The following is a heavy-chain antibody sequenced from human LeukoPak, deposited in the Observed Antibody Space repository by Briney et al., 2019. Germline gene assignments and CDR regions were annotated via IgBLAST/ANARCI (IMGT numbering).Heavy chain of an antibody. D-gene: IGHD6-6*01. CDR1: GGSISSYY. J-gene: IGHJ6*03. V-gene: IGHV4-34*01. CDR3: ARAGSSSHYYYYYYMDV. CDR2: INHSGST. Sequence: SETLSLTCTVSGGSISSYYWSWIRQPPGKGLEWIGEINHSGSTNYNPSLKSRVTISVDTSKNQFSLKLSSVTAADTAVYYCARAGSSSHYYYYYYMDVWGKGTTVTVSS.